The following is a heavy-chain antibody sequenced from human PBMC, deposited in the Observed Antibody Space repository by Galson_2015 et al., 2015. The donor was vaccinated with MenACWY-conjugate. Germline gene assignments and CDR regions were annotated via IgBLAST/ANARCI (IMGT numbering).Heavy chain of an antibody. CDR1: GFTFSSYG. V-gene: IGHV3-23*01. D-gene: IGHD1-26*01. CDR3: VKSSWVALGWGYFDY. CDR2: ISGRSGST. Sequence: SLRLSCAASGFTFSSYGMSWVRQAPGKGLEWVSGISGRSGSTYYADSVKGRFTISRDNSKNTLYLQMNSLRAEDTAVYYCVKSSWVALGWGYFDYWGQGTLVTVSS. J-gene: IGHJ4*02.